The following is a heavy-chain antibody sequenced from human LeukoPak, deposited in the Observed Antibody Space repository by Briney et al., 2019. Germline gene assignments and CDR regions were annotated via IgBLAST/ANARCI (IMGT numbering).Heavy chain of an antibody. CDR2: IYYRGST. Sequence: PSETLSLTCTVSGGSISSYYWSWIRQPPGKGLEWIGYIYYRGSTNYNPSLKSRVTISVDTSKNQFSLKLSSVTASDTAVYCCATAGTAAIPGYYFDYWGQGTLVTVSS. CDR3: ATAGTAAIPGYYFDY. J-gene: IGHJ4*02. CDR1: GGSISSYY. V-gene: IGHV4-59*01. D-gene: IGHD6-13*01.